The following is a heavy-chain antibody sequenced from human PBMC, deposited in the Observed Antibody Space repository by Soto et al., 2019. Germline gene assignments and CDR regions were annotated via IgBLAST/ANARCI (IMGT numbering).Heavy chain of an antibody. Sequence: SQTLSLTCAISGDSVSSYTSAWNWIRQSPSRVLEWLGRTYYRSKWYNDYAVSVKSRITINPDTSKNQFSLQLDSVIPEDAAVYYCVRDQRGLASKDPYYGMDVWGQGTTLTVYS. J-gene: IGHJ6*02. V-gene: IGHV6-1*01. D-gene: IGHD6-25*01. CDR1: GDSVSSYTSA. CDR3: VRDQRGLASKDPYYGMDV. CDR2: TYYRSKWYN.